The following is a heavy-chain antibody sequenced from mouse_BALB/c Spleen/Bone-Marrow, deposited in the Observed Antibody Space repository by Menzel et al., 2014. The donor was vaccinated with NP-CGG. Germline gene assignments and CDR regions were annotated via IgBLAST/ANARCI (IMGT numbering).Heavy chain of an antibody. CDR1: GFTFSSYA. V-gene: IGHV5-6-5*01. J-gene: IGHJ4*01. D-gene: IGHD1-2*01. Sequence: EVKLVESGGGLVKPGGSLKLSCAASGFTFSSYAMSWVRQTPEKRLEWDASISSGGSTYYPDSVKGRFTISRDNARNILYLQMSSLRSEDTAMYYCASPLYYGLHYYAMDYWGQGTSVTVSS. CDR2: ISSGGST. CDR3: ASPLYYGLHYYAMDY.